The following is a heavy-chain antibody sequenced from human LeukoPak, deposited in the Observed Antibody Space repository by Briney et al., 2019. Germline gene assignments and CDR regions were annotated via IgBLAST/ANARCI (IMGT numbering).Heavy chain of an antibody. CDR1: GFTFSDSA. CDR3: ARDIELSC. CDR2: ISASGGNS. V-gene: IGHV3-23*01. Sequence: GGSLRLSCEASGFTFSDSAVSWVRQASGRGLEWVSLISASGGNSYYADSVKGRFTVSRDSSKSTLHLQMNSLRAEDTAVYYCARDIELSCWGQGTLVTVSS. J-gene: IGHJ4*02. D-gene: IGHD1-26*01.